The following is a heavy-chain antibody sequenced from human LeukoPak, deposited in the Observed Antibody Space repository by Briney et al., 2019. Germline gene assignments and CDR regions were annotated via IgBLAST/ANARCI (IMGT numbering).Heavy chain of an antibody. D-gene: IGHD3-22*01. CDR1: GYSFTSYW. CDR2: IYPGDSDT. V-gene: IGHV5-51*01. Sequence: GASLQISCKGSGYSFTSYWIGWVRQMPGKGLEWMGIIYPGDSDTRYSPSFQGQVTISADKSINTAYLQWSSLKASDTAIYYCARRYDSSAYYPYWGQGTLVTVSS. CDR3: ARRYDSSAYYPY. J-gene: IGHJ4*02.